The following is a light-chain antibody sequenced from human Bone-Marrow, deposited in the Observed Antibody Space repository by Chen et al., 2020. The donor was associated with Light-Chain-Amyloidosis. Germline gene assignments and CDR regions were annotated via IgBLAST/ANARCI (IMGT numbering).Light chain of an antibody. CDR2: SNN. J-gene: IGLJ3*02. V-gene: IGLV1-44*01. Sequence: QSVLTQPPSASGTPGQRVTISCSGSSSNIGSNTVNWYQQLPGTAPKLLIYSNNQRPSGVPDRFSGSKSGTSASLAISGLQSEEEADYYCEAWDDSLNGWVFGGGTKLTGL. CDR3: EAWDDSLNGWV. CDR1: SSNIGSNT.